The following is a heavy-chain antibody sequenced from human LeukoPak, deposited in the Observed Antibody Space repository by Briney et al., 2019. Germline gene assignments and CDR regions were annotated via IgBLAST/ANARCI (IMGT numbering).Heavy chain of an antibody. CDR1: GDSVSSNSAA. CDR2: IYYRSKWYN. CDR3: AKRDPPLGWCGGSYDY. J-gene: IGHJ4*02. Sequence: SQTLSLTCAISGDSVSSNSAAWNWIRQSPSRGLEWLGRIYYRSKWYNDYAVSVKSRITINPDTSKNQFSLKLSSVTAADTAVYYCAKRDPPLGWCGGSYDYWGQGTLVTVSS. V-gene: IGHV6-1*01. D-gene: IGHD3-10*01.